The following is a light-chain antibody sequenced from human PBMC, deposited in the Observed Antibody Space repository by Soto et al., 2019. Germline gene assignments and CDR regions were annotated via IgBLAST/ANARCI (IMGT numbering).Light chain of an antibody. V-gene: IGKV3-20*01. CDR1: QSIANS. CDR2: GAS. Sequence: EIVLTQSPGTLSLSPGERASLSCRASQSIANSLAWYQQKPGQAPRLLIFGASNRATGIPDRFSGSGSGTDLTLPISRLEPEDFAVYHCQQYGGSPRTFGQGTKVERK. CDR3: QQYGGSPRT. J-gene: IGKJ1*01.